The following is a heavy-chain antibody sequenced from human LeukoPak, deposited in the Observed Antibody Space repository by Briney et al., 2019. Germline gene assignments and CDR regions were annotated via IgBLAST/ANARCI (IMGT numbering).Heavy chain of an antibody. CDR1: GFTFSNFW. V-gene: IGHV3-7*01. Sequence: TGGSLRLSCTASGFTFSNFWMGWVRQAPGKGLEWVANIKQDETEKFYLGSVKGRFTISKDNAKNTVYLQMNNLRAEDTAVYYCVSFYETYWGRGTLVTVSS. CDR3: VSFYETY. CDR2: IKQDETEK. D-gene: IGHD2-2*01. J-gene: IGHJ4*02.